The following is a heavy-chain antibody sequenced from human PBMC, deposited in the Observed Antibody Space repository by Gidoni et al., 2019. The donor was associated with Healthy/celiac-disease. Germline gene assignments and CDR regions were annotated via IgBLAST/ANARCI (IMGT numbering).Heavy chain of an antibody. V-gene: IGHV3-66*04. J-gene: IGHJ2*01. D-gene: IGHD3-22*01. CDR3: ASHHYYESSGTNWYCDL. CDR2: IDRGGSK. CDR1: GFTVSSNY. Sequence: EVQLVESGGGLVQPGVSLRLSCPSSGFTVSSNYRSWVRQAPGKGLEGVSGIDRGGSKYDKETEKGRFNSTRDNSKNTLKRKMNSLRAEETAVYYCASHHYYESSGTNWYCDLWGRGTLVTVSS.